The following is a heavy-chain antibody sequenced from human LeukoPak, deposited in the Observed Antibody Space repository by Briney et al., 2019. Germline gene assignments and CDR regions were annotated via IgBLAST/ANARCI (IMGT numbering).Heavy chain of an antibody. Sequence: GASVKVSCKASGYTFTSYDINWVRQATGQGLEWMGWMNPNSGNTGYAQKFQGRVTMTRNTSISTAYMELSSLRSEDTAVYYCARGSWAYCGGDCSYDAFDIWGQGTMVTVSS. J-gene: IGHJ3*02. CDR2: MNPNSGNT. V-gene: IGHV1-8*01. CDR3: ARGSWAYCGGDCSYDAFDI. D-gene: IGHD2-21*02. CDR1: GYTFTSYD.